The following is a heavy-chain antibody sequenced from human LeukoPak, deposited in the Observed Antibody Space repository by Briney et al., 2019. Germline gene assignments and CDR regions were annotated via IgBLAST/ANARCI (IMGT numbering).Heavy chain of an antibody. D-gene: IGHD3-22*01. Sequence: PGGSLRLSCAASGFTFSDYYMSWIRQAPGKGLEWVSSISSSSSYIYYADSVRGRFTISRDNAKNSLYLQMNSLRAEDTAVYYCARVHDSSGYYWYFDLWGRGTLVTVSS. V-gene: IGHV3-11*06. CDR2: ISSSSSYI. J-gene: IGHJ2*01. CDR3: ARVHDSSGYYWYFDL. CDR1: GFTFSDYY.